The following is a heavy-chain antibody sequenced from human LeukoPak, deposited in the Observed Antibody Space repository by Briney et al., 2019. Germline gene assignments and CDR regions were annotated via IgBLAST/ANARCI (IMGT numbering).Heavy chain of an antibody. V-gene: IGHV1-2*02. CDR3: AKDYYGSGSYCDY. CDR2: INPNTGGT. Sequence: ASVKVSCKASGYTFTGYYIHWVRQAPGQGLEWMGWINPNTGGTNYAQKFQGRVTMTRDTSISTAYMELSRPRSDDTAVYYCAKDYYGSGSYCDYWGQGALVTVSS. J-gene: IGHJ4*02. CDR1: GYTFTGYY. D-gene: IGHD3-10*01.